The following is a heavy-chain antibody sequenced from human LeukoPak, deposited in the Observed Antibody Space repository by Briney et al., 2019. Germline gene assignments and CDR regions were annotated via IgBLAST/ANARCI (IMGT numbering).Heavy chain of an antibody. CDR1: GFTFSSYS. CDR2: ISSSSSYI. V-gene: IGHV3-21*01. D-gene: IGHD3-22*01. CDR3: ARESYYYDSSGSQGSFDL. J-gene: IGHJ2*01. Sequence: PGGSLRLSCAASGFTFSSYSMNWVRQAPGKGLEWVSSISSSSSYIYYADSVKGRFTISRDNAKNSLYLQMNSLRAEDTAVYYCARESYYYDSSGSQGSFDLWGRGTLVTVSS.